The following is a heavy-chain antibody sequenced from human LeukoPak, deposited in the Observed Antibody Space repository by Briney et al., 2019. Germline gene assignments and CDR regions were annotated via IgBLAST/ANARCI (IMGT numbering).Heavy chain of an antibody. CDR3: ARATSPRGYYYYMDV. J-gene: IGHJ6*03. Sequence: PSETLSLTCTVSGGSISSYYWSWIRQPPGKGLEWIGYIYYSGSTNYNPSLKSRVTISVDTSKNQFSLKLSSVTAADTAVYYCARATSPRGYYYYMDVWGKGTTVTISS. V-gene: IGHV4-59*01. D-gene: IGHD1-1*01. CDR1: GGSISSYY. CDR2: IYYSGST.